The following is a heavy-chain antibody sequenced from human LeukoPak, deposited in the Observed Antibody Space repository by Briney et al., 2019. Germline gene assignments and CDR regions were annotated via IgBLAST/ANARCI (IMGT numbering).Heavy chain of an antibody. Sequence: PGGSLRLSCAASGLTVSRNYMSWVRQAPGKGLESVSVIYSAGSTYYADSVKGRFIISRDNSKNMVYLQMNSLRAEDTAVYYCAKTNGVRDAFDVWGQGTVVTVSS. CDR2: IYSAGST. D-gene: IGHD1-14*01. J-gene: IGHJ3*01. CDR1: GLTVSRNY. V-gene: IGHV3-53*01. CDR3: AKTNGVRDAFDV.